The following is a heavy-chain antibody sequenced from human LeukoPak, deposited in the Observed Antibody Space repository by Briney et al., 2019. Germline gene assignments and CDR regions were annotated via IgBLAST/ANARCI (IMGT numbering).Heavy chain of an antibody. CDR1: GFTFDDYA. D-gene: IGHD3-22*01. J-gene: IGHJ4*02. CDR3: AKDNGAYYDSSGHYDY. V-gene: IGHV3-9*01. CDR2: ISWNSGNI. Sequence: GGSLRLSCAASGFTFDDYAMHWVRQAPGKGLEWVSGISWNSGNIGYADSVKGRFTISRDNAKNSLYLQMNSLRAEDTALYYCAKDNGAYYDSSGHYDYWGQGTLVTVSS.